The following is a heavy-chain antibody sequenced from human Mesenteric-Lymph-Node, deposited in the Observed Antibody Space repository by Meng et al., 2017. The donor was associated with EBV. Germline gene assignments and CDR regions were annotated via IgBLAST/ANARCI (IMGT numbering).Heavy chain of an antibody. CDR1: GFIFSSYG. J-gene: IGHJ4*02. CDR3: ARALGDSTGY. D-gene: IGHD3-16*01. V-gene: IGHV3-21*01. Sequence: VQMVGSXXXXXKPXGXXRLSCVASGFIFSSYGMSWVRQAPGWGLEWVSSITTSNYIYQAASVKGRFTISRDNAKNSLYLQMNELRPEDTAVYYCARALGDSTGYWGRGTLVTVSS. CDR2: ITTSNYI.